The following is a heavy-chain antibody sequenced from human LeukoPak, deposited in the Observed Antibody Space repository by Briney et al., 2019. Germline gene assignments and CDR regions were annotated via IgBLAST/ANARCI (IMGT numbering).Heavy chain of an antibody. D-gene: IGHD4-11*01. CDR2: ISSGSDYI. CDR3: AKDGGNDYSNYGRASWNMDV. Sequence: GGSLRLSCAASGFTYRRYSMNWVRQAPGKGLEWVSTISSGSDYIYHADSVRGRFTISRDNARNSLYLQMDSLRAEDTAVYYCAKDGGNDYSNYGRASWNMDVWGKGTTVTVSS. V-gene: IGHV3-21*06. CDR1: GFTYRRYS. J-gene: IGHJ6*03.